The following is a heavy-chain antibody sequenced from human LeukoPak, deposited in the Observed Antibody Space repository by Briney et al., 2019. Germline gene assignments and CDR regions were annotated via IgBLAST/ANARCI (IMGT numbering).Heavy chain of an antibody. CDR3: ATSIAVAGETLDY. CDR1: GGSISSYY. V-gene: IGHV4-4*07. Sequence: SETLSLTCTVSGGSISSYYWCWIRQPAGKGLEWIGRIYTSGSTNYNPSLKSRVTMSVDTSKNQFSLKLSSVTAADTAVYYCATSIAVAGETLDYWGQGTLVTVSS. D-gene: IGHD6-19*01. J-gene: IGHJ4*02. CDR2: IYTSGST.